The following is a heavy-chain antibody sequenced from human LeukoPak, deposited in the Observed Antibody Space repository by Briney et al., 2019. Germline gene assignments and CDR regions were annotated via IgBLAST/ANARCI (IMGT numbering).Heavy chain of an antibody. CDR3: ARGQDYYDTSGYAFDI. V-gene: IGHV4-39*01. CDR2: IYYSGST. D-gene: IGHD3-22*01. CDR1: GGSISSSNYY. J-gene: IGHJ3*02. Sequence: PSGTLSLTCTVSGGSISSSNYYWGWIRQPPGKGLEWLGIIYYSGSTYYNPSLKSRVTISVDTSKNQFSLKLSSVTAADTAVYYCARGQDYYDTSGYAFDIWGQGTVVTVSS.